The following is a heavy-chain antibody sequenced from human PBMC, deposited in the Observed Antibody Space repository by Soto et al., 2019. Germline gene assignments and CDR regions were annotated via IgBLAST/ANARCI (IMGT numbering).Heavy chain of an antibody. CDR1: GGTFSSYA. D-gene: IGHD4-17*01. Sequence: GASVKVSCKASGGTFSSYAIHWVRQAPGQGLEWLGKIIPSYDRTNYAQKFQGRVTVTADTYTTTAYMELSSLRPDDTAVYYCARDPSNDYGGDTFDYWGQGTLVTVSS. CDR2: IIPSYDRT. CDR3: ARDPSNDYGGDTFDY. V-gene: IGHV1-69*04. J-gene: IGHJ4*02.